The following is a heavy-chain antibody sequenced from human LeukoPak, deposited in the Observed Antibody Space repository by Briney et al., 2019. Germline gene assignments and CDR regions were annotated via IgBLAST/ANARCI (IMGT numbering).Heavy chain of an antibody. J-gene: IGHJ6*03. CDR2: IYYNGST. D-gene: IGHD3-10*01. CDR1: GSSISSGGYY. Sequence: PSQTLSLTCTVSGSSISSGGYYWSWIRQHPGKGLEWIGYIYYNGSTYYNPSLKSRVTISVDTSKNQFSLKLSSVTAADTAVYYCATSPAVLWFGELASYYMDVWGKGTTVTVSS. V-gene: IGHV4-31*03. CDR3: ATSPAVLWFGELASYYMDV.